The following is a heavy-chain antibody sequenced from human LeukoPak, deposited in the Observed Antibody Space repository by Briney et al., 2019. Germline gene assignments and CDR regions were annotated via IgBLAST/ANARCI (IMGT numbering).Heavy chain of an antibody. CDR1: GFTFSDYY. J-gene: IGHJ1*01. Sequence: PGGSLRLSCAASGFTFSDYYMSWIRQAQGKGLGWFSYISGSGSTIYYADSVKGRFTISRDNAKNSLYLQMNSLRAEDTAVYYCARDYYYDSSGYLGYFQHWGQGTLVTVSS. D-gene: IGHD3-22*01. CDR2: ISGSGSTI. CDR3: ARDYYYDSSGYLGYFQH. V-gene: IGHV3-11*04.